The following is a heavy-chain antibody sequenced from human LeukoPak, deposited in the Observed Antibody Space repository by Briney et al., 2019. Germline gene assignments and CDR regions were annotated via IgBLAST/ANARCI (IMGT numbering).Heavy chain of an antibody. Sequence: ASVLDSCQTSGYTFSSYRLRWVRPAPGHGLAWLGWVSGLNGNTDYAEKFQGRVTMTPDTSTNTAYMELRSLGSDDTAVYYCARSVHVKTYCNSISCWTEGVDIWGQGTAVSVSS. CDR2: VSGLNGNT. J-gene: IGHJ6*02. V-gene: IGHV1-18*04. CDR3: ARSVHVKTYCNSISCWTEGVDI. CDR1: GYTFSSYR. D-gene: IGHD2-2*01.